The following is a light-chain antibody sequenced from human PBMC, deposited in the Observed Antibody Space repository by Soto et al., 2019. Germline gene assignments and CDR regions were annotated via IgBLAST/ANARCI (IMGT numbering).Light chain of an antibody. CDR1: QTISSW. V-gene: IGKV1-5*03. J-gene: IGKJ5*01. Sequence: EIRMTQSPATLSGSVGDRVTITCRASQTISSWLAWYQQKPGKAPKLLIYKASTLKSGVPSRFSGSGSGTEFTLTISSLQPDDFATYYCLQHNSYPAITFAQRTRLEIK. CDR3: LQHNSYPAIT. CDR2: KAS.